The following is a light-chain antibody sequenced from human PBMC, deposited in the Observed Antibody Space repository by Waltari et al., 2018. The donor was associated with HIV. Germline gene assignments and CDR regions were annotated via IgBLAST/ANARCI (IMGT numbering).Light chain of an antibody. CDR3: QQYNIFSRT. CDR1: HPISTY. V-gene: IGKV1-5*03. J-gene: IGKJ1*01. CDR2: KAS. Sequence: DIQMTQSPSTLSASVGDRVTITCRASHPISTYWAWYQQRPGKAPKVLIYKASTLQGGVPSRLRYAGSGTEFSLTSSSLQPDDVATCDCQQYNIFSRTFGQGTKVEI.